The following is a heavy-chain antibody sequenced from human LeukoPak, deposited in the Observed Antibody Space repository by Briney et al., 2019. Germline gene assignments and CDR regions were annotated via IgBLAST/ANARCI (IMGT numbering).Heavy chain of an antibody. V-gene: IGHV3-30*18. CDR1: GCTFRNYG. CDR2: ISYDGSNK. Sequence: GGSLRLSCAASGCTFRNYGMHWVRQAPGKGLDWVAVISYDGSNKYYADSVKGRFTISRDNSKNTLYLQMNSLRAEDTAVYYCAKVRYFGPSAFDIWGQGTMVTVSS. D-gene: IGHD3-9*01. J-gene: IGHJ3*02. CDR3: AKVRYFGPSAFDI.